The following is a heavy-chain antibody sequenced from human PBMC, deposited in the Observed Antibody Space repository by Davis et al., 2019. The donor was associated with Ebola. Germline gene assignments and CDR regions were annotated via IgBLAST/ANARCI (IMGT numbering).Heavy chain of an antibody. CDR1: GGSISSYY. Sequence: SETLSLTCAVYGGSISSYYWSWIRQPPGKGLEWIGYIYYSGSTNYNPSLKSRVTISVDTSKNQFSLKLSSVTAADTAVYYCARRVWGVIAAAGTWDWFDPWGQGTLVTVSS. V-gene: IGHV4-59*01. CDR2: IYYSGST. CDR3: ARRVWGVIAAAGTWDWFDP. D-gene: IGHD6-13*01. J-gene: IGHJ5*02.